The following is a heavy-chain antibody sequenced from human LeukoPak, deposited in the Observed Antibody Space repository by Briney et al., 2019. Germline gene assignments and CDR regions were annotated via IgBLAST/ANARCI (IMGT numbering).Heavy chain of an antibody. Sequence: GASVKVSCKASGYTFTDYYIHWVRQAPGQGLEWMGWIIPNSGSTNYAQNLQGRVSMTRDTSISTAHMELSRLRSDDTAVYYCARDYVDNFDSYGYIALDQWGQGTLVIVTS. V-gene: IGHV1-2*02. CDR3: ARDYVDNFDSYGYIALDQ. CDR1: GYTFTDYY. D-gene: IGHD3-22*01. J-gene: IGHJ4*02. CDR2: IIPNSGST.